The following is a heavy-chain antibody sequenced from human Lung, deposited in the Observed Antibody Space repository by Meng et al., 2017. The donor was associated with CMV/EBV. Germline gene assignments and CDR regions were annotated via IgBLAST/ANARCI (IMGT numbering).Heavy chain of an antibody. V-gene: IGHV3-9*01. CDR3: AKDIHYGIVVVPAANNYYYGMDV. Sequence: SCAASGFTFDDYAMHWVRQAPGKGLEWVSGISWNSGSIGYADSVKGRFTISRDNAKNSLYLQMNSLRAEDTALYYCAKDIHYGIVVVPAANNYYYGMDVWGQGTXVTVSS. CDR2: ISWNSGSI. D-gene: IGHD2-2*01. J-gene: IGHJ6*02. CDR1: GFTFDDYA.